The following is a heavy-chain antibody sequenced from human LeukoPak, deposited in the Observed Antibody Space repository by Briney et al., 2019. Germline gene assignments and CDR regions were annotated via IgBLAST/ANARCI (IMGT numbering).Heavy chain of an antibody. CDR2: IIPILGIA. V-gene: IGHV1-69*04. Sequence: ASVKVSCKASGGTFISYAISWVRQAPGQGLEWMGRIIPILGIANYAQKFQGRVTITADKSTSTAYMELSSLRSEDTAVYYCARVYYDSSGYSPWGQGTLVTVSS. J-gene: IGHJ5*02. D-gene: IGHD3-22*01. CDR1: GGTFISYA. CDR3: ARVYYDSSGYSP.